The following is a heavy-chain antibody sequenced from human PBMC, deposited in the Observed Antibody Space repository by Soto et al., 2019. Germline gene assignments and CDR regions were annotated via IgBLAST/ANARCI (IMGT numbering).Heavy chain of an antibody. D-gene: IGHD6-6*01. J-gene: IGHJ6*02. CDR3: ARTRSFTLGFYYDGMDV. CDR2: IYYSGST. CDR1: GGSIRSGNHY. Sequence: SETLSLTCIVSGGSIRSGNHYWSWVRQTPGKGLEWIGYIYYSGSTYYSPSFQGQVTISADKSISTAYLQWTSLKASDTALYYCARTRSFTLGFYYDGMDVWGQGTTVTVSS. V-gene: IGHV4-30-4*01.